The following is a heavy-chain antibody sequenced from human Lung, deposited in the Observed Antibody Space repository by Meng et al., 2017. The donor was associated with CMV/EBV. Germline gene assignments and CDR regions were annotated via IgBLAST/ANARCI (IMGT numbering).Heavy chain of an antibody. CDR3: GRDPGLPNGIHV. D-gene: IGHD1-1*01. V-gene: IGHV3-53*01. CDR1: GFTVSSDY. Sequence: SCAASGFTVSSDYMSWVRQAPGKGLEWVSVIYGGGGTDYGDSVKGRFTISRDSSQNTVYLQMNGLRAEDTAVYYCGRDPGLPNGIHVSGQGTTVTVSS. CDR2: IYGGGGT. J-gene: IGHJ6*02.